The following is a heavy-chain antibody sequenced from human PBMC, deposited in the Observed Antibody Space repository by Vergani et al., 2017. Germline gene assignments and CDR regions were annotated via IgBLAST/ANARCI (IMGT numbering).Heavy chain of an antibody. D-gene: IGHD1-14*01. J-gene: IGHJ5*02. CDR1: GYSFTSYW. Sequence: EVQLVQSGAEVKKPGESLKISCKGSGYSFTSYWIGWVRQMPGKGLEWMGIIYPGDSDTRYSPSFQGQVTISADKSISTAYLQWSSLKASDTAMYYCARSALPDGRGEPTFDPWGQGTLVTVSS. CDR2: IYPGDSDT. V-gene: IGHV5-51*01. CDR3: ARSALPDGRGEPTFDP.